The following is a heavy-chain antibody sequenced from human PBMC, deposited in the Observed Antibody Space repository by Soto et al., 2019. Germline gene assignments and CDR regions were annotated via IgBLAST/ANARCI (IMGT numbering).Heavy chain of an antibody. CDR1: GFIFSNYP. Sequence: EVQLLESGGGLEQPGGSLRLSCVVSGFIFSNYPMSWVRLAPGKGLEWVSSVSPSGSNTYYADSVKGRFTMSRDNSENRLHLQMNSLRAEDTAVYFCARRDNSGWYSLDYWGQGTLVTVSS. J-gene: IGHJ4*02. D-gene: IGHD6-19*01. V-gene: IGHV3-23*01. CDR3: ARRDNSGWYSLDY. CDR2: VSPSGSNT.